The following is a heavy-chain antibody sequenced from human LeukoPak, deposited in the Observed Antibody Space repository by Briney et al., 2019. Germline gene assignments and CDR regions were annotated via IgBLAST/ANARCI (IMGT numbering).Heavy chain of an antibody. D-gene: IGHD3-9*01. J-gene: IGHJ4*02. Sequence: ASVKVSCKASGYTFTSYGISWVRQAPGQGLEWMGWISAYNGNTNYAQKLQGRVTMTTDTSTSTAYMELRSLRSDDTAVYYCARDQLRYFDWFTRPKYYSDYWGQGTLVTVSS. V-gene: IGHV1-18*01. CDR1: GYTFTSYG. CDR2: ISAYNGNT. CDR3: ARDQLRYFDWFTRPKYYSDY.